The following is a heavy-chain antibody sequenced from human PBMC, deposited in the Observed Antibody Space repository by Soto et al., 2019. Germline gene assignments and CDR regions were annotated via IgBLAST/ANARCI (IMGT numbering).Heavy chain of an antibody. Sequence: SGPTLVNPSQTLTLTCTVSGVSLTASGVGVGWIRQPPGKALEWLAVFYWNDFKLYSPSLKNRLSITKDTSKDQVVLTMTNMDPGDTATYYCALNSGFWSGYRPGWFDPWGQGTLVTVSS. CDR1: GVSLTASGVG. V-gene: IGHV2-5*01. D-gene: IGHD3-3*01. J-gene: IGHJ5*02. CDR2: FYWNDFK. CDR3: ALNSGFWSGYRPGWFDP.